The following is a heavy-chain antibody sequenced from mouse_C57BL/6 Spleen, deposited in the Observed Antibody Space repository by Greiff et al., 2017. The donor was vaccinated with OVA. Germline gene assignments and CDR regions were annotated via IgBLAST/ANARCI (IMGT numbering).Heavy chain of an antibody. CDR1: GFTFSDYG. V-gene: IGHV5-17*01. D-gene: IGHD2-2*01. Sequence: EVLLVESGGGLVKPGGSLKLSCAASGFTFSDYGMHWVRQAPEKGLEWVAYISSGSSTIYYADTVKGRFTFSRDNAKNTLFLQLTSLRSEDTAMYYCARRGGYDEGYAMDYWGQGTSVTVSS. J-gene: IGHJ4*01. CDR2: ISSGSSTI. CDR3: ARRGGYDEGYAMDY.